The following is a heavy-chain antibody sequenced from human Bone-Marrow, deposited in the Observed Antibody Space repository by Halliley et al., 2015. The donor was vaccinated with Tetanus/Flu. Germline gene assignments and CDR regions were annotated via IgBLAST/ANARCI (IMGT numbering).Heavy chain of an antibody. Sequence: EWIGYFHYGGPPNYNPSLKSRVSMSLDTSKSQFSLKLNSVTAADTAIYYCAGGYSYGSVYWGRGTLVTVSS. CDR3: AGGYSYGSVY. J-gene: IGHJ4*02. V-gene: IGHV4-59*09. D-gene: IGHD5-18*01. CDR2: FHYGGPP.